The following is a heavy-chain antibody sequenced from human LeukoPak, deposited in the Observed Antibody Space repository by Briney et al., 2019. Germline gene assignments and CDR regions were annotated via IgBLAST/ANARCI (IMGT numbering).Heavy chain of an antibody. CDR1: GFTVSSNF. CDR3: ARAGGSSWYDYYYYGMDV. D-gene: IGHD6-13*01. Sequence: PGGSLRLSCAASGFTVSSNFLSWVRQAPGKGLEWVSVIYSGGSTYYADSVKGRFTISRDNSKNTLYLQMNSLRAEDTAVYYCARAGGSSWYDYYYYGMDVWGKGTTVTVSS. J-gene: IGHJ6*04. CDR2: IYSGGST. V-gene: IGHV3-53*01.